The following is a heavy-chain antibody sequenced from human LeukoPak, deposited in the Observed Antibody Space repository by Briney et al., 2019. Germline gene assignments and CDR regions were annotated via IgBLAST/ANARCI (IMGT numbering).Heavy chain of an antibody. Sequence: GGSLRLSCAASGFTFSSYAMSWVRQAPGKGLEWVSAISGSGGRTYYADSVKGRFTISRDNSKNTLYPQMNSLRAEARAVYYCAKDQRYCSSTSCHSPFDYWGQGTLVTVSS. V-gene: IGHV3-23*01. J-gene: IGHJ4*02. CDR1: GFTFSSYA. CDR3: AKDQRYCSSTSCHSPFDY. CDR2: ISGSGGRT. D-gene: IGHD2-2*01.